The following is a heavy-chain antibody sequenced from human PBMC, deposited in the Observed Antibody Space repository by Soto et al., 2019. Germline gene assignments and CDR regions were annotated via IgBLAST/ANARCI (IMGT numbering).Heavy chain of an antibody. Sequence: GGSLRLSCAASGFTFSSYGMHWVRQAPGKGLEWVAVIWYDGSNKYYADSVKGRFTISRDNPKNTLYLQMNSLRAEDTAVYYCARDGSSSSRNYYYGMDVWGQGTRSPSP. J-gene: IGHJ6*02. D-gene: IGHD6-6*01. V-gene: IGHV3-33*01. CDR2: IWYDGSNK. CDR3: ARDGSSSSRNYYYGMDV. CDR1: GFTFSSYG.